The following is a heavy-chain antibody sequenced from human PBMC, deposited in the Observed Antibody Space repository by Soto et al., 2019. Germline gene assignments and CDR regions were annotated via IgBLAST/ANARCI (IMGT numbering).Heavy chain of an antibody. J-gene: IGHJ4*02. CDR2: ISSSSSYI. CDR3: ARNYDILTGYYKGPLDY. D-gene: IGHD3-9*01. V-gene: IGHV3-21*01. Sequence: EVQLVESGGGLVKPGGSLRLSCAASGFTFSSYSMNWVRQAPGKGLEWVSSISSSSSYIYYADSVKGRFTISRDNAKNSLYLQMNSLRAEDTAVYYGARNYDILTGYYKGPLDYWGQGTLVTVSS. CDR1: GFTFSSYS.